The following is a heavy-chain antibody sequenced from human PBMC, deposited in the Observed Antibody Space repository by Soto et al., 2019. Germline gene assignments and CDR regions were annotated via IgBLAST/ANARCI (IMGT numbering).Heavy chain of an antibody. CDR1: GFTFSDSY. Sequence: GGSLRLSCAASGFTFSDSYMSWIRQAPGKGLEWVSYISSSSSDRNYADSVKGRFTISRDNTKNSLYLQMNSLRAEDTAVYYCARDCISTTCQQQGFDPWGQGTLVTVSS. J-gene: IGHJ5*02. CDR3: ARDCISTTCQQQGFDP. D-gene: IGHD2-2*01. V-gene: IGHV3-11*06. CDR2: ISSSSSDR.